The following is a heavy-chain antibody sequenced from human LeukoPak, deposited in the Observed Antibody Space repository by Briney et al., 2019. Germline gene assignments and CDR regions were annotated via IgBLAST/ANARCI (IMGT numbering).Heavy chain of an antibody. V-gene: IGHV4-59*08. D-gene: IGHD4-23*01. CDR1: GGSISRYY. Sequence: SETLCLTCTVSGGSISRYYWSWIRQPPGEGLEWIGYIYYSGSTNYNPSLKSRVTISVDTSKNQFSLKLSSVTAADTAVYYCARHSSYGGNPGGAFDIWGQGTMVTVSS. CDR3: ARHSSYGGNPGGAFDI. CDR2: IYYSGST. J-gene: IGHJ3*02.